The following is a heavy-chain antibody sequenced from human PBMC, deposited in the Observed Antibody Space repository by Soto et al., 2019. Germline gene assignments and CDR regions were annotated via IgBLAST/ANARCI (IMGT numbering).Heavy chain of an antibody. V-gene: IGHV4-59*01. CDR3: AKDSGITGALHH. J-gene: IGHJ5*02. CDR2: IYYSGST. Sequence: SETLSLTCTVSGDSMSSFYWSWIRQSPGKGLEWIGYIYYSGSTNYNPSLKSRVTISIDTSKNQFSLKLTSVTAADTAVYYCAKDSGITGALHHWGQGTLVTVSS. D-gene: IGHD1-20*01. CDR1: GDSMSSFY.